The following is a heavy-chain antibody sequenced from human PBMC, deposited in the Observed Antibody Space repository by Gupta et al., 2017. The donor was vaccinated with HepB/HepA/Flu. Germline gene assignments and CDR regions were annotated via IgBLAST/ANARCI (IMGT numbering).Heavy chain of an antibody. Sequence: QMQRVESGGGVVQPGRSLRLSCAASGFTLSNYGMHWARQAPDKGLEWLAFIWFDGSNKYYADSVKGRFTISRDNSKNTLYLQMNSLRAEDTAVYYCARTTVTTSFDIWGQGTMVTVSS. V-gene: IGHV3-33*01. CDR2: IWFDGSNK. CDR3: ARTTVTTSFDI. J-gene: IGHJ3*02. CDR1: GFTLSNYG. D-gene: IGHD4-17*01.